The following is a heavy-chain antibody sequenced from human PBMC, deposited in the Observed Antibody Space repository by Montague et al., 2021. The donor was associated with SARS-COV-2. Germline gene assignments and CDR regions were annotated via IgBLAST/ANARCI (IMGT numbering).Heavy chain of an antibody. Sequence: SETLSLTCTVSGGSINSDTAFWGWVRQSPGKGLEWIGSMVYSGRNFYNGALRSRLTISVDTSKNQFSLELRAATAADTGLYYCARHDHTDFGNPNWFDPWGQGTLVTVSS. CDR3: ARHDHTDFGNPNWFDP. CDR1: GGSINSDTAF. D-gene: IGHD5-18*01. J-gene: IGHJ5*02. CDR2: MVYSGRN. V-gene: IGHV4-39*01.